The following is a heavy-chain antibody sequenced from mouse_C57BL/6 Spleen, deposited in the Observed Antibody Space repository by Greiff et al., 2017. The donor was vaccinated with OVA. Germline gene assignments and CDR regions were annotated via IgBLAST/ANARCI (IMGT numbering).Heavy chain of an antibody. CDR3: ARGGVLLRYFAY. J-gene: IGHJ3*01. Sequence: VKLMESGPELVKPGASVKISCKASGYAFSSSWMNWVKQRPGKGLEWIGRIYPGDGDTNYNGKFKGKATLTADKSSSTAYMQLSSLTSEDSAVYFCARGGVLLRYFAYWGQLALVTVSA. D-gene: IGHD1-1*01. CDR2: IYPGDGDT. V-gene: IGHV1-82*01. CDR1: GYAFSSSW.